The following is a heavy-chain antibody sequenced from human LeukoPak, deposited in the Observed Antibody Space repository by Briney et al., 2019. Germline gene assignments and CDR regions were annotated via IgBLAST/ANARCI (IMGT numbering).Heavy chain of an antibody. CDR2: INSNSGGT. V-gene: IGHV1-2*02. CDR1: GYTFTGYY. CDR3: ARHPYSGSYHFDY. Sequence: ASVKVSCKASGYTFTGYYIHWVRQAPGQGLEWMGWINSNSGGTNSAQKFQGRVTMTRDTSISTAYMELSRLRSDDTAVYYCARHPYSGSYHFDYWGQGTLVTVPS. J-gene: IGHJ4*02. D-gene: IGHD1-26*01.